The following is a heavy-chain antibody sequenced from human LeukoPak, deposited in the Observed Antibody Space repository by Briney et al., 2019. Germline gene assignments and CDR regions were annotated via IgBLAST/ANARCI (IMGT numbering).Heavy chain of an antibody. CDR3: ARDYMVRGVMPLFDP. J-gene: IGHJ5*02. CDR2: IKQDGSEK. Sequence: PGGSLRLSCAASGFTFSNAWMSWVRQAPGKGLEWVANIKQDGSEKYYVDSVKGRLTISRDNAKNSLYLQMNSLRAEDTAVYYCARDYMVRGVMPLFDPWGQGTLVTVSS. D-gene: IGHD3-10*01. CDR1: GFTFSNAW. V-gene: IGHV3-7*01.